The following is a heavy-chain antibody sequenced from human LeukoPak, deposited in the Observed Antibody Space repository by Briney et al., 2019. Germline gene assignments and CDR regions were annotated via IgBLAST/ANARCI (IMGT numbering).Heavy chain of an antibody. CDR3: ARAGTSLAFDI. J-gene: IGHJ3*02. V-gene: IGHV4-59*01. CDR1: GGSISSYY. CDR2: LYYSGST. D-gene: IGHD2-2*01. Sequence: SETLSLTCTVSGGSISSYYWNWIRQPPGKGLEWIGYLYYSGSTNYNPSLKSRVTISVDTSKNQFSLKLNSVTAADTAVYYCARAGTSLAFDILGQGTMVTVSS.